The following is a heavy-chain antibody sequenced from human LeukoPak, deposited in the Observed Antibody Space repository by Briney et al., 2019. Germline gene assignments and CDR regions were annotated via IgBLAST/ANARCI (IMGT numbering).Heavy chain of an antibody. CDR2: INPSGGST. J-gene: IGHJ3*02. CDR3: AGDLGDAFDI. Sequence: ASVKVSCKASGGTFSSYAISWVRQAPGQGLEWMGIINPSGGSTSYAQKFQGRVTMTRDTSTSTVYMELSSLRSEDTAVYYCAGDLGDAFDIWGQGTMVTVSS. CDR1: GGTFSSYA. V-gene: IGHV1-46*01.